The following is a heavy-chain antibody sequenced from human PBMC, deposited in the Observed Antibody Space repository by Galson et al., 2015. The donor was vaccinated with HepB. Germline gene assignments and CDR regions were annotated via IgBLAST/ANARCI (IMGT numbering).Heavy chain of an antibody. V-gene: IGHV5-51*01. CDR1: GYSFTTYW. D-gene: IGHD6-13*01. J-gene: IGHJ3*02. Sequence: QSGAEVKKPGESLKISCKGSGYSFTTYWIGWVRQMPGKGLEWMGIIYPSNSDTRYSPSFQDQVTISADKSISTAYLQWSSLKASDTAMYYCAREGAAAAGSVKGAFDIWGQGTLVTVSS. CDR2: IYPSNSDT. CDR3: AREGAAAAGSVKGAFDI.